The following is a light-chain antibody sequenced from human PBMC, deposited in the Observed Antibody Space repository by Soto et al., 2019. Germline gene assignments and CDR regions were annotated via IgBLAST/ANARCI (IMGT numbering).Light chain of an antibody. CDR2: EVS. CDR1: NSDVGGYNY. V-gene: IGLV2-8*01. Sequence: QSVLTQPPSASGSPGQSVTISCTGTNSDVGGYNYVSWYQQHPGKAPKLIIYEVSKRPSGVPDRFSGSKSGNTASLTVSGLQAEDEADYYCSSYAGSNKVFGTGTKLTVL. J-gene: IGLJ1*01. CDR3: SSYAGSNKV.